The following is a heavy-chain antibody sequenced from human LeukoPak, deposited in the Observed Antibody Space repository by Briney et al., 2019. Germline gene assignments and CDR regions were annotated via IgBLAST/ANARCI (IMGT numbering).Heavy chain of an antibody. CDR3: ARAPFWTIAARPLDF. D-gene: IGHD6-6*01. V-gene: IGHV4-34*01. CDR1: DGSFSRYY. CDR2: INHSGST. J-gene: IGHJ4*02. Sequence: SETLSLTCAVYDGSFSRYYWNWIRQPPGKGLEWIGEINHSGSTGYNPSLKGRVTISVDTPKNQISLKLSSVTAADTAVYYCARAPFWTIAARPLDFWGQGTLVTVSS.